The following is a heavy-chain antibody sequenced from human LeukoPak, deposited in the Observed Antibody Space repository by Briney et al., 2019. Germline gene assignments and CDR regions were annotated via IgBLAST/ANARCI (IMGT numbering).Heavy chain of an antibody. J-gene: IGHJ4*02. D-gene: IGHD3-22*01. Sequence: SETLSLTCTVSGGSISSYCWNWIRQPPGKGLEWIGYIYYSGSTNYNPSLKSRVTISVDTSKNQFSLKLSSVTAADTAVYYCARGADSSGYYSIFYFDYWGQGTLVTASS. CDR1: GGSISSYC. CDR2: IYYSGST. V-gene: IGHV4-59*01. CDR3: ARGADSSGYYSIFYFDY.